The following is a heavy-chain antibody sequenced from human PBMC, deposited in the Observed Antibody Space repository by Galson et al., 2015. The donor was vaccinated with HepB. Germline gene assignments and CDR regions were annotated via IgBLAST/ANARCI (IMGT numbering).Heavy chain of an antibody. CDR2: IWYDGSNK. CDR1: GFTFSSYG. J-gene: IGHJ4*02. Sequence: SLRLSCAASGFTFSSYGMHWVRQAPGKGLEWVAVIWYDGSNKYYADSVKGRFTISRDNSKNTLYLQMNSLRAEDTAVYYCARGGWEKQWLVLDYWGQGTLVTVSS. V-gene: IGHV3-33*08. D-gene: IGHD6-19*01. CDR3: ARGGWEKQWLVLDY.